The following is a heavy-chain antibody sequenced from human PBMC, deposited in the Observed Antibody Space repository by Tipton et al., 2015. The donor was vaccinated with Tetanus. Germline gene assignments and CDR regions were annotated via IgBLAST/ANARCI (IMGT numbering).Heavy chain of an antibody. J-gene: IGHJ5*02. Sequence: TLSLTCTVSGASINAGGYLWTWVRQQPGKGLEWIGNIYYTAHNSYNPSLDSRVSISVDTSKNQSSLRLTSVTAADTAVYYCALQTDNWFDPWGQGTLVTVSS. CDR3: ALQTDNWFDP. V-gene: IGHV4-31*03. CDR1: GASINAGGYL. CDR2: IYYTAHN.